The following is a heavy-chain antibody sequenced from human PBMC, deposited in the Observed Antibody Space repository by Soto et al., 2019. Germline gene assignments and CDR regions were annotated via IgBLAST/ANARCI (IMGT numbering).Heavy chain of an antibody. Sequence: QVQLQESGPGLVKPSETLSLTCTVSGGSVSSGSYYWSWIRQPPGKGLEWIGYIYYSGSTNYNPSLKSRVNISVDTSKNQFSLQLSSPTAADTVMYYCARVRAVIVVTQLVPTYYFAYLGQGTLGTVFS. CDR2: IYYSGST. D-gene: IGHD3-22*01. CDR3: ARVRAVIVVTQLVPTYYFAY. J-gene: IGHJ4*02. CDR1: GGSVSSGSYY. V-gene: IGHV4-61*01.